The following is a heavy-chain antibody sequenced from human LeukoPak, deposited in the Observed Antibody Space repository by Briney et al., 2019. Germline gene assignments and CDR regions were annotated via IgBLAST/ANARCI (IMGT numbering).Heavy chain of an antibody. CDR3: ARGRVGMARPFSRGWSFDY. CDR1: GFTFSSYW. D-gene: IGHD2-15*01. Sequence: GGSLRLSCAASGFTFSSYWMSWVRQAPGKGLEWVANIKQDGSEKYYVDSVKGRFTISRDNAKNSLYLQMNSLRAEDTAVYYCARGRVGMARPFSRGWSFDYWGQGTLVTVSS. CDR2: IKQDGSEK. V-gene: IGHV3-7*01. J-gene: IGHJ4*02.